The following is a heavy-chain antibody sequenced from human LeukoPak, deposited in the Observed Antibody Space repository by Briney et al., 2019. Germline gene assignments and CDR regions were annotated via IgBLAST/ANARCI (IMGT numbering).Heavy chain of an antibody. D-gene: IGHD1-26*01. J-gene: IGHJ4*02. Sequence: ASVKVSCKASGDTFTDYFIHWVRQAPGQGLEWVGLIHPNTGDTFYEQKFRGRVTMTRDTSINTAYMELDRLTSDDTAVYYCARDYSGSYTHWAQGTLVTVSS. CDR3: ARDYSGSYTH. CDR2: IHPNTGDT. CDR1: GDTFTDYF. V-gene: IGHV1-2*06.